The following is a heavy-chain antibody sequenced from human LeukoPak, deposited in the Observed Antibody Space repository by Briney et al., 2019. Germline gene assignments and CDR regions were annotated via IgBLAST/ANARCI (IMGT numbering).Heavy chain of an antibody. D-gene: IGHD3-22*01. CDR3: ARDSHYYDSSGYYPEDY. CDR1: GYTFTSYG. J-gene: IGHJ4*02. V-gene: IGHV1-18*01. Sequence: ASVKVSCKASGYTFTSYGISWVRPAPGQGLEWMGWISAYNGNTNYAQKLQGRVTMTTDTSTSTAYMELRSLRSDDTAVYYCARDSHYYDSSGYYPEDYWGQGTLVTVSS. CDR2: ISAYNGNT.